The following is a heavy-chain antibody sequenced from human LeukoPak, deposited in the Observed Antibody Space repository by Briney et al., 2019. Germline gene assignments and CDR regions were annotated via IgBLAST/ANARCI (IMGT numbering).Heavy chain of an antibody. CDR1: GFTISNVW. CDR2: ISGDGSST. Sequence: PGGSLRLSCAASGFTISNVWIHWVRQDPGKGLVWVSRISGDGSSTNYADSVKGRFTISTDNAKNTLYLQMSSPRAEDTALYFCTRGRTTDAFDIWGQGTMVTVSS. V-gene: IGHV3-74*01. J-gene: IGHJ3*02. CDR3: TRGRTTDAFDI. D-gene: IGHD1-1*01.